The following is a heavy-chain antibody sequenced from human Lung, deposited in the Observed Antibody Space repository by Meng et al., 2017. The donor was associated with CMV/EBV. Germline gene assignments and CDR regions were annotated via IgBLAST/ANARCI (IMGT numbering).Heavy chain of an antibody. CDR2: INVDSGNT. Sequence: CCKTSGYTFTEYALQWVRQAPGQRLEWMGWINVDSGNTKYSQNFQGRLTITRDTSATTAYMELSSLRSEDTAVYYCARDVYGGYDSWGQGTLVTVSS. CDR1: GYTFTEYA. J-gene: IGHJ5*01. D-gene: IGHD5-12*01. V-gene: IGHV1-3*01. CDR3: ARDVYGGYDS.